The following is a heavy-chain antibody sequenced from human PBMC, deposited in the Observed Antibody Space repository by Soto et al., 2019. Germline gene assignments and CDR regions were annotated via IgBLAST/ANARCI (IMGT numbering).Heavy chain of an antibody. V-gene: IGHV6-1*01. D-gene: IGHD2-15*01. J-gene: IGHJ4*02. Sequence: QVQLQQSGPGLVKPSQTLSLTCAIYGDSVSSNSVVWNWIRQSPSRGLEWLGRTYYRSQWHYEXAXXXQXXIRIDPDTSKNQVSLQLDSVSPEDSAVYYCVRLVGNRWLDYWGQGTLVTVSS. CDR1: GDSVSSNSVV. CDR3: VRLVGNRWLDY. CDR2: TYYRSQWHY.